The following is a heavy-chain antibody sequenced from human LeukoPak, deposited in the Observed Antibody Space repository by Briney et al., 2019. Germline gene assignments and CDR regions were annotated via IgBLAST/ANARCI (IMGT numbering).Heavy chain of an antibody. CDR3: ARVPSGSYPPYYYYYYMDV. Sequence: ASVKVSCKASGYTFTGYYMHWVRQAPGQGLEWMGWINPNSGNTGYAQKFQGRVTITRNTSISTAYMELSSLRSEDTVVYYCARVPSGSYPPYYYYYYMDVWGKGTTVTVSS. D-gene: IGHD1-26*01. V-gene: IGHV1-8*03. J-gene: IGHJ6*03. CDR2: INPNSGNT. CDR1: GYTFTGYY.